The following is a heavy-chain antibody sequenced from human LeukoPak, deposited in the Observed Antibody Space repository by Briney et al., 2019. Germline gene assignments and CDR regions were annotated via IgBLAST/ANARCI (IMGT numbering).Heavy chain of an antibody. V-gene: IGHV1-69*06. Sequence: GSSVKVSCKASGGIFSSYAISWVGQAPAQGLEWMGGIIPIFGTANYAQKFQGRVTITADKPTSTAYMELSSLRSEDTAVYYCASDRRSTSDTCDYWGQGTLVSVSS. D-gene: IGHD2-2*01. J-gene: IGHJ4*02. CDR1: GGIFSSYA. CDR3: ASDRRSTSDTCDY. CDR2: IIPIFGTA.